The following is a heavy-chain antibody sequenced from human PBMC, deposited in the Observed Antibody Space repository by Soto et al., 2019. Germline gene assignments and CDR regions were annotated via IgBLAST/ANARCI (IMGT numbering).Heavy chain of an antibody. CDR1: GFTFSSYA. CDR3: ARTPSSGYYYYLDY. V-gene: IGHV3-30-3*01. Sequence: QVQLVESGGGVVQPGRSLRLSCAASGFTFSSYAMHWVRQAPGKGLVWVAVISYDGSNKYYADSVKGRFTISRDNSKIPLNQQINSLRAEDTAGYDCARTPSSGYYYYLDYWGQGTLFTVSS. J-gene: IGHJ4*02. D-gene: IGHD3-22*01. CDR2: ISYDGSNK.